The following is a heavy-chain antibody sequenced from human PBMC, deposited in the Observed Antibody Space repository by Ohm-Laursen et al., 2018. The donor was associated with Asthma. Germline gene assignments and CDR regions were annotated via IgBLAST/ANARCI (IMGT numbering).Heavy chain of an antibody. CDR3: AKAVYDFWSGWDY. D-gene: IGHD3-3*01. J-gene: IGHJ4*02. CDR1: GFTFSSYA. CDR2: ISSSSSYI. V-gene: IGHV3-21*01. Sequence: SLRLSCSASGFTFSSYAMNWVRQAPGKGLEWVSSISSSSSYIYYADSVKGRFTISRDNAKNSLFLQMNSLRAEDTAVYYCAKAVYDFWSGWDYWGQGTLVTVSS.